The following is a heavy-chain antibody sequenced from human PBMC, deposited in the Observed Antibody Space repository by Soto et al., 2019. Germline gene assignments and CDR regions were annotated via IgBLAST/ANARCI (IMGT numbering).Heavy chain of an antibody. J-gene: IGHJ3*02. CDR2: IYYSGST. Sequence: QVQLQESGPGLVKPSETLSLTCTVSSGSISSYYWSWIRQPPGKGLEWIGYIYYSGSTNYNPSLKSRVTISVDTSKNQFSLKLSSVTAADTAVYYCARVRYSGSYQDAFDIWGQGTMVTVSS. D-gene: IGHD1-26*01. CDR1: SGSISSYY. V-gene: IGHV4-59*01. CDR3: ARVRYSGSYQDAFDI.